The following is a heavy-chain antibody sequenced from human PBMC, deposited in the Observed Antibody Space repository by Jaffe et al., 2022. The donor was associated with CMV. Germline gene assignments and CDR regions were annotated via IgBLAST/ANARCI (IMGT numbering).Heavy chain of an antibody. CDR3: ARMERTQWSPYYFDY. D-gene: IGHD1-1*01. J-gene: IGHJ4*02. CDR1: GFSLSTSGMC. V-gene: IGHV2-70*15. CDR2: IDWDDDK. Sequence: QVTLRESGPALVKPTQTLTLTCTFSGFSLSTSGMCVSWIRQPPGKALEWLARIDWDDDKYYSTSLKTRLTISKDTSKNQVVLTMTNMDPVDTATYYCARMERTQWSPYYFDYWGQGTLVTVSS.